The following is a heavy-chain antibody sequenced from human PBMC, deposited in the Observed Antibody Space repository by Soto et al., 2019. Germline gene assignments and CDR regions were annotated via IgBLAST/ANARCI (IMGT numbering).Heavy chain of an antibody. CDR2: IYYSGST. J-gene: IGHJ6*02. D-gene: IGHD3-3*01. V-gene: IGHV4-31*03. CDR3: ARAPLYDFWSGYPRYYYGMDV. Sequence: SETLSLTCTVSGGSISSGGYYWSWIRQHPGKGLEWIGYIYYSGSTYYNPSLKSRVTISVDTSKNQFSLKLSSVTVADTAVYYCARAPLYDFWSGYPRYYYGMDVWGQGTTVTVSS. CDR1: GGSISSGGYY.